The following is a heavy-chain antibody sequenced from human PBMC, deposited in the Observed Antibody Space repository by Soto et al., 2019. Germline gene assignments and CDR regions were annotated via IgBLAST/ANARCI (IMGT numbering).Heavy chain of an antibody. CDR1: GLTFSDCY. CDR3: ARVRFGEWESAMDV. D-gene: IGHD3-10*01. J-gene: IGHJ6*02. Sequence: QVQLVESGGGLVKPGGSLRLSCAASGLTFSDCYMNWIRQAPGKGLEWVSYISSSGSSINYAGSVKGRFTISRDNAKNSLYLQMSSLRAEDTAMYYCARVRFGEWESAMDVWGQGTRVTVSS. CDR2: ISSSGSSI. V-gene: IGHV3-11*01.